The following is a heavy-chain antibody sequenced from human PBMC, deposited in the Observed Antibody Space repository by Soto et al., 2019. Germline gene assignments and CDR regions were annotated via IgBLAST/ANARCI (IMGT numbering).Heavy chain of an antibody. V-gene: IGHV4-31*03. CDR2: IYYSGST. CDR1: GGSISSGGYY. CDR3: ASDVRGGYSYVPRFPSPSWFDP. Sequence: SETLSLTCTVSGGSISSGGYYWSWIRQHPGKGLEWIGDIYYSGSTYYNPSLKSRVTISVDTSKNQFSLKLSSVTAADTAVYYCASDVRGGYSYVPRFPSPSWFDPWGQGTLVTVSS. J-gene: IGHJ5*02. D-gene: IGHD5-18*01.